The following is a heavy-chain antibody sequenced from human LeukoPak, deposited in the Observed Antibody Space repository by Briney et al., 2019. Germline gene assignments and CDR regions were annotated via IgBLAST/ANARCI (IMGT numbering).Heavy chain of an antibody. V-gene: IGHV1-2*02. CDR3: AGPQTSGYFDY. J-gene: IGHJ4*02. D-gene: IGHD1-26*01. CDR1: GYIFTDYY. Sequence: ASVKVSCKASGYIFTDYYIHWVRQAPGQGLEWMGWINPTNGATNYAQKFQGRVTMTRDTSISVAYMELSRLRSDDTAVYYCAGPQTSGYFDYWGRGTLVTVSS. CDR2: INPTNGAT.